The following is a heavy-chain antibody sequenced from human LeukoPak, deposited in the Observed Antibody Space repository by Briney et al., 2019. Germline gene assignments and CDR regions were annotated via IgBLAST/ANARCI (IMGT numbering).Heavy chain of an antibody. J-gene: IGHJ1*01. CDR2: INHSGST. V-gene: IGHV4-34*01. CDR3: ARSSLVTARGSLFQH. CDR1: GGSFSGYY. D-gene: IGHD2-21*02. Sequence: PETLSLTCAVYGGSFSGYYWSWIRQPPGKGLEWIGEINHSGSTNYNPSLKSRVTISVDTSKNQFSLKLSSVTAADTAVYYCARSSLVTARGSLFQHWGQGTLVTVSS.